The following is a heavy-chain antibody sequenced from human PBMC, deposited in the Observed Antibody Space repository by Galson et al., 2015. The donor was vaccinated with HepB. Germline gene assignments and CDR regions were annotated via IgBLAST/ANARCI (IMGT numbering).Heavy chain of an antibody. CDR1: GDSVSSNSAA. Sequence: CAISGDSVSSNSAAWNWIRQSPSRGLEWLGRTYYRSKWYNDYAVSVKSRITINPDTSKNQFSLKLSSVTPEDTAVYYCARVEYQLLYKDYYYYGMDVWGQGTTVTVSS. D-gene: IGHD2-2*02. CDR2: TYYRSKWYN. V-gene: IGHV6-1*01. CDR3: ARVEYQLLYKDYYYYGMDV. J-gene: IGHJ6*02.